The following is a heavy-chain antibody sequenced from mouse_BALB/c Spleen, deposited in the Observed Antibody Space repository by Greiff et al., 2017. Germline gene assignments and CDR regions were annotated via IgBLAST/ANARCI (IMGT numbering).Heavy chain of an antibody. D-gene: IGHD2-10*02. CDR1: GFNIKDYY. CDR2: IDPENGDT. Sequence: VQLQQSGAELVRSGASVKLSCTASGFNIKDYYMHWVKPRPEQGLEWIGWIDPENGDTEYAPKFQGKATMTADTSSNTAYLQLSSLTSEDTAVYYWNAKKYGLWYFDVWGEGTTVTVSS. V-gene: IGHV14-4*02. J-gene: IGHJ1*01. CDR3: NAKKYGLWYFDV.